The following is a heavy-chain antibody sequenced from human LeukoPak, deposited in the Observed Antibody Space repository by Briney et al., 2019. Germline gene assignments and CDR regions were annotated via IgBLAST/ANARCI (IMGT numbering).Heavy chain of an antibody. Sequence: GGSLRLSCTASGFSFSDYGMHWVRQAPGKGLEWVSSFRSSSAYLYYADSVKGRFTISRDNAKNSLYLQMSSLRADDTAVYYCARDRLLYYYDSGPTGHFQHWGQGTLVTV. J-gene: IGHJ1*01. CDR2: FRSSSAYL. V-gene: IGHV3-21*01. D-gene: IGHD3-22*01. CDR3: ARDRLLYYYDSGPTGHFQH. CDR1: GFSFSDYG.